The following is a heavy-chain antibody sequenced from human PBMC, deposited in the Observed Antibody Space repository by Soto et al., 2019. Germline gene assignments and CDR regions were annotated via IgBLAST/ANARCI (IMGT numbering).Heavy chain of an antibody. CDR2: IWYDGSNK. Sequence: QVQLVESGGGVVQPGRSLRLSCAASGFTFSNYGMHWVRQAPGKGLEWVAVIWYDGSNKYYADSVKGRFTISRDNSKNTLYLQMNGLRAEDTAVYYCARTALYYDSNGYFFDYWGQGTLVTVSS. CDR1: GFTFSNYG. J-gene: IGHJ4*02. CDR3: ARTALYYDSNGYFFDY. V-gene: IGHV3-33*01. D-gene: IGHD3-22*01.